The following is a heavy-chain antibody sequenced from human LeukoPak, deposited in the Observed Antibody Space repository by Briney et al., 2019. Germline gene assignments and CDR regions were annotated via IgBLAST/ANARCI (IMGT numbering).Heavy chain of an antibody. CDR3: ARVKYSSGWYIFLDY. V-gene: IGHV3-74*01. D-gene: IGHD6-19*01. J-gene: IGHJ4*02. CDR2: INSDGSST. Sequence: GGSLRLSCAASGFTFNSYWMHWVPQAPGKGLVWVSRINSDGSSTSYADSVKGRFTISRDNAKNTLYLQMNSLRAEDTAVYYCARVKYSSGWYIFLDYWGQGTLVTVSS. CDR1: GFTFNSYW.